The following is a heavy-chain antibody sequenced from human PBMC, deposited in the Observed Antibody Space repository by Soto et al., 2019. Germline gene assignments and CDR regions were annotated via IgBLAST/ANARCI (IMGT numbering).Heavy chain of an antibody. CDR2: INHSGST. CDR3: ARGLRGIVVVPAAPDIGSYFDY. V-gene: IGHV4-34*01. D-gene: IGHD2-2*01. Sequence: SETLSLTCAVYGGSFSGYYWSWIHQPPGKGLEWIGEINHSGSTNYNPSLKSRVTISVDTSKNQFSLKLSSVTAADTAVYYCARGLRGIVVVPAAPDIGSYFDYWGQGTLVTVSS. J-gene: IGHJ4*02. CDR1: GGSFSGYY.